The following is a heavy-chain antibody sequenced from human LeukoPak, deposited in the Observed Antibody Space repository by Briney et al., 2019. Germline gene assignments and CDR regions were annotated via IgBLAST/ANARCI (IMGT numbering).Heavy chain of an antibody. J-gene: IGHJ4*02. V-gene: IGHV4-34*01. CDR3: ARVNSSGWGPFDY. D-gene: IGHD6-19*01. CDR1: GGSFSGYY. Sequence: SETLSLTCAVYGGSFSGYYWSWIRQPPGKGLEWIGEINHSGSTNYSPSLKSRVTISVDTSKNQFSLKLSSVTAADTAVYYCARVNSSGWGPFDYWGQGTLVTVSS. CDR2: INHSGST.